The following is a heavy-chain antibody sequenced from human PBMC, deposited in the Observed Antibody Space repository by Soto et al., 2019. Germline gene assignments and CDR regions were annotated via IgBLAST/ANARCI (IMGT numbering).Heavy chain of an antibody. V-gene: IGHV4-38-2*01. D-gene: IGHD3-3*01. CDR2: IYHSGST. J-gene: IGHJ4*02. CDR1: GYSISSGYY. Sequence: SETLSLTCAVSGYSISSGYYCGWIRQPPGKGLEWIGSIYHSGSTYYNPSLKSRVTISVETSKNQFSLKLSSVTAADTAVYYCARGDFWSGYIDYWGQGTLVTVSS. CDR3: ARGDFWSGYIDY.